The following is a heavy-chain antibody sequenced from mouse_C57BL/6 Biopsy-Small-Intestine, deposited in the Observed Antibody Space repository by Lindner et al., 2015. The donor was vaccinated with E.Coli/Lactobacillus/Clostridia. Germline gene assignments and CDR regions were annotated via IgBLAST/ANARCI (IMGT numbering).Heavy chain of an antibody. CDR2: LIPSFGTA. V-gene: IGHV1-63*01. D-gene: IGHD1-1*01. CDR1: GGTFSTFA. Sequence: SVKVSCKASGGTFSTFAISWVRQAPGQGLEWMGGLIPSFGTANYALKFQGRVTITADESTYTAYMEITGLTSEDTAMYYCARAPHYYYGADVWGQGTTVTVSS. CDR3: ARAPHYYYGADV. J-gene: IGHJ1*01.